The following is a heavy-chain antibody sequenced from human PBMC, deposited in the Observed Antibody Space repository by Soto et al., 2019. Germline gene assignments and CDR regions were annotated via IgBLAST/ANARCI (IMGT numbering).Heavy chain of an antibody. V-gene: IGHV4-31*03. D-gene: IGHD6-13*01. J-gene: IGHJ5*01. CDR1: GASISSGGFY. CDR2: IDYRGRT. Sequence: QVQLQESGPGLVQPSQTLSLTCTVSGASISSGGFYWSWIRQFPGKGLEWIGYIDYRGRTFYYPSLKSRATISRDTSKSQFSLNVNSVTAADTAVFYCARVSAAGTRWFDSWGQGTLVTVSS. CDR3: ARVSAAGTRWFDS.